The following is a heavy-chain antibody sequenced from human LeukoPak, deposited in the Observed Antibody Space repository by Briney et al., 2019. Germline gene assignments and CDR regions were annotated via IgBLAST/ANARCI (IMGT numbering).Heavy chain of an antibody. CDR3: ARGARAGYNLEPFDY. J-gene: IGHJ4*02. Sequence: SETLSLTCTVSGGSISSYYWSWIRQPPGKGLEWIGYIYYSGSTKYNPSFKSRVTISVDTSKNQFSLKLRSVTAADTAVYYCARGARAGYNLEPFDYWGQGTLVTVSS. D-gene: IGHD5-24*01. V-gene: IGHV4-59*08. CDR1: GGSISSYY. CDR2: IYYSGST.